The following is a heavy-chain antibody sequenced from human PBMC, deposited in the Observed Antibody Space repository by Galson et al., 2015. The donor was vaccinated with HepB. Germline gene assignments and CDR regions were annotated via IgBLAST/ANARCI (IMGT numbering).Heavy chain of an antibody. J-gene: IGHJ4*02. D-gene: IGHD3-3*01. CDR1: GFTFSSYA. CDR3: ARDLGGGYYTGDLDY. V-gene: IGHV3-30-3*01. Sequence: SLRLSCAASGFTFSSYAMHWVRQAPGKGLEWVAVISYDGSNKYYADSVKGRFTISRDNSKNTLYLQMNSLRAEDTAVYYCARDLGGGYYTGDLDYWGQGTLVTVSS. CDR2: ISYDGSNK.